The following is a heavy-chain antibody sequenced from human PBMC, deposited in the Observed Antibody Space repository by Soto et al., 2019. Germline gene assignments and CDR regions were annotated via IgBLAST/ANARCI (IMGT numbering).Heavy chain of an antibody. V-gene: IGHV1-2*04. D-gene: IGHD2-8*01. CDR3: ARGLSTDCSYGVCSFFYNHERDV. Sequence: SSVNACCKTSGYSFTDYHIHWVRQAPGQGLEWLGRINPKSGGTSTAQKFQGWVTMTRDRSISTVYMELTRLRSDDTAVYFCARGLSTDCSYGVCSFFYNHERDVWSQGTTVTVSS. J-gene: IGHJ6*02. CDR2: INPKSGGT. CDR1: GYSFTDYH.